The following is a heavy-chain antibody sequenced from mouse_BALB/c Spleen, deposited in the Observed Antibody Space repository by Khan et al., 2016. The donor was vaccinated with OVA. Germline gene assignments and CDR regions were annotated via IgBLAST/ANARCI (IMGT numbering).Heavy chain of an antibody. V-gene: IGHV1S136*01. CDR2: IYPYNDDT. J-gene: IGHJ3*01. D-gene: IGHD1-1*01. CDR1: GYTFTSYV. CDR3: ATQGSTYTWFAY. Sequence: EVQLQESGPELVKPGASVKMSCKATGYTFTSYVIHWVRQKPGQGLEWIGYIYPYNDDTKYNEKFKGQATLTSDKSSSTAYMELSSLTSEDSVVYYCATQGSTYTWFAYWGQGTLVTVSA.